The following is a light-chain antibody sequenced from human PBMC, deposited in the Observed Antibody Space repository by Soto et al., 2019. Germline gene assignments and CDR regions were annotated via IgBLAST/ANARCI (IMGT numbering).Light chain of an antibody. J-gene: IGLJ1*01. CDR1: SGDVDAFDY. V-gene: IGLV2-14*01. Sequence: QSALTQPASVSGSPGQSITISCTGTSGDVDAFDYVSWYQQHPGKAPKLMIFEVSDRPSGVSDRFSGSKSGSTASLTISGLQAEDEADYFCTSFTSSSTQVFGHGTKVTVL. CDR2: EVS. CDR3: TSFTSSSTQV.